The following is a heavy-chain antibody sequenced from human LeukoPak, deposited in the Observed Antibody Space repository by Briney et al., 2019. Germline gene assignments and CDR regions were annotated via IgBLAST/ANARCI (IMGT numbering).Heavy chain of an antibody. D-gene: IGHD6-13*01. CDR2: IYYSGST. J-gene: IGHJ6*02. Sequence: SETLSLTCTVSGGSISSYYWSWIRQPPGKGLEWIGYIYYSGSTNYNPSLKSRVTISVDTSKNRFSLKLSSVTAADTAVYYCARVSWGYSSSWYYYYGMDVWGQGTTVTVSS. V-gene: IGHV4-59*01. CDR1: GGSISSYY. CDR3: ARVSWGYSSSWYYYYGMDV.